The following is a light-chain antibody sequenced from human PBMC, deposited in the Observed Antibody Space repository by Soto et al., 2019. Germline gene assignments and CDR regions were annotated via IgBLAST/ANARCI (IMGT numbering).Light chain of an antibody. Sequence: QSALTQPASVSGSPGQSITISCTGTSSDVGSFNFVSWYQQYPGKAPKLMIYGVTKRPSGVSNRFSGSKSGNTASLTISGLQAEDEADYYCCSYAGSITFVFGTGTKLTVL. CDR2: GVT. CDR1: SSDVGSFNF. CDR3: CSYAGSITFV. V-gene: IGLV2-23*02. J-gene: IGLJ1*01.